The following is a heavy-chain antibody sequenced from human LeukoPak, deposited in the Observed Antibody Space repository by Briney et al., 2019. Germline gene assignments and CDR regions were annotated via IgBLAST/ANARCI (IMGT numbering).Heavy chain of an antibody. CDR3: VSILELRGDYFDY. Sequence: SETLSLTCAVYGGSFSGYYWSWIRQPPGKGPEWIGEINHSGSTNYNPSLKSRVTISVDTSKNQFSLKLSSVTAADTAVYYCVSILELRGDYFDYWGQGTLVTVSS. V-gene: IGHV4-34*01. J-gene: IGHJ4*02. CDR1: GGSFSGYY. D-gene: IGHD1-7*01. CDR2: INHSGST.